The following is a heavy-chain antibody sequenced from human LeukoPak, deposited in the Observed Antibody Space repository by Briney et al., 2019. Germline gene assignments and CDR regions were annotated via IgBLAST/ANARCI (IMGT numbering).Heavy chain of an antibody. CDR3: ARYCSGGSCYSDLGLYYYGMGV. J-gene: IGHJ6*02. Sequence: GGSLRLSCAASGFTFSSYEMNWVRQAPGKGLEWVSYISSSGSTIYYADSVKGRFTISRDNAKNSLYLQMNSLRAEDTAVYYCARYCSGGSCYSDLGLYYYGMGVWGQGTTVTVSS. D-gene: IGHD2-15*01. CDR2: ISSSGSTI. CDR1: GFTFSSYE. V-gene: IGHV3-48*03.